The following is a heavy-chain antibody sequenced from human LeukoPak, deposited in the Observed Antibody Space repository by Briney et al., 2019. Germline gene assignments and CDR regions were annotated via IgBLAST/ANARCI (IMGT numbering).Heavy chain of an antibody. CDR2: IYSGGST. J-gene: IGHJ4*02. D-gene: IGHD5-24*01. CDR3: ARVMGGDGYNWDY. CDR1: GFTVSSNY. Sequence: GGSLRLSCAASGFTVSSNYMSWVRQAPGKGLEWVSVIYSGGSTYYADSVKGRFTISRDNSKNTLYLQMNSLRAEDTAVYYCARVMGGDGYNWDYWGQGTLVTVSS. V-gene: IGHV3-53*01.